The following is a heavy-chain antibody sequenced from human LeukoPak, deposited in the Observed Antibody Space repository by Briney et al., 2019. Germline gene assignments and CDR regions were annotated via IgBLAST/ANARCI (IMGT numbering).Heavy chain of an antibody. CDR1: GGSISSYY. CDR3: TRDGGVAVTPLDFDC. D-gene: IGHD6-19*01. CDR2: IYYSGST. Sequence: SETLSLTCTVSGGSISSYYWRWIRQPPGKGLECIGYIYYSGSTNYNPSLKSRVTISVDTSNNQFSLKLSSVTAADTAVYYCTRDGGVAVTPLDFDCWGQGTLVTVSS. J-gene: IGHJ4*02. V-gene: IGHV4-59*01.